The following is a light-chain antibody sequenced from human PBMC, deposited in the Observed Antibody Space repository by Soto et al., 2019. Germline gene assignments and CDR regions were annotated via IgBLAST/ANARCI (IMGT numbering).Light chain of an antibody. V-gene: IGKV1-39*01. J-gene: IGKJ1*01. CDR3: QHSYNAPWT. CDR1: QSIRSY. Sequence: DIQRTQSPSSLSASVGDRVTITCRASQSIRSYLNWYQQKPGKAPKLLISRASSLHSGVPSRFSGSGSGTDFTLTISSLQPEDFAAYYCQHSYNAPWTFGQGTKVDIK. CDR2: RAS.